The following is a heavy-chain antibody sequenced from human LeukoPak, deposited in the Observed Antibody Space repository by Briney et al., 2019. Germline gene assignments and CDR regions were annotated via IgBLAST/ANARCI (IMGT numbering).Heavy chain of an antibody. J-gene: IGHJ4*02. CDR3: ARYCSSTSCHQYFDY. CDR2: MNPNSGNT. V-gene: IGHV1-8*02. D-gene: IGHD2-2*01. CDR1: GYTFTSYD. Sequence: ASVKVSCKASGYTFTSYDINWVRQATGQGLEWMGWMNPNSGNTGYAQKFQGRVTMTTDTSTSTAYMELRSLRSDDTAVYYCARYCSSTSCHQYFDYWGQGTLVTVSS.